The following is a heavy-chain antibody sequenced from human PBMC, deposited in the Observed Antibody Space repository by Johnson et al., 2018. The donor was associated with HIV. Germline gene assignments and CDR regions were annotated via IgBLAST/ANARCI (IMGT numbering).Heavy chain of an antibody. J-gene: IGHJ3*02. CDR2: LSYDGGNK. Sequence: VQVVESGGGLVQPGGSLRLSCAASGFAFGSYWMHWVRQAPGKGLQWVAVLSYDGGNKYYADSVKGRFTISRDNSKNTLYLQMNSLRAEDTAVYYCVRASWFGAFDIWGQGTLVTVSS. CDR1: GFAFGSYW. V-gene: IGHV3-30*03. D-gene: IGHD3-10*01. CDR3: VRASWFGAFDI.